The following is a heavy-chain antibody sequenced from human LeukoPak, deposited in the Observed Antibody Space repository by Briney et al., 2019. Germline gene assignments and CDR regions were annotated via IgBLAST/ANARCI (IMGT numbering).Heavy chain of an antibody. CDR1: GGSISSSSYY. Sequence: KSSETLSLTCTVSGGSISSSSYYWGWIRQPPGKGLEWIGSIYYSGSTYYNPSLKSRVTISVDTSKNQFSLKLSSVTAADTAVYYCARGGGRLGIAVAGTLDYWGQGTLVTVSS. CDR3: ARGGGRLGIAVAGTLDY. V-gene: IGHV4-39*07. CDR2: IYYSGST. D-gene: IGHD6-19*01. J-gene: IGHJ4*02.